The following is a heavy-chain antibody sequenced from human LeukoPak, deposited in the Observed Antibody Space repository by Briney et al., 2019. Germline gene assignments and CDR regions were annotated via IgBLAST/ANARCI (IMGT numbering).Heavy chain of an antibody. CDR1: GFTFDDYA. J-gene: IGHJ4*02. V-gene: IGHV3-9*01. Sequence: PGGSLRLSCAASGFTFDDYAMHWVRQAPGKGLEWVSGISWNSGSIGYADSVKGRFTISRDNSKNTLYLQMNSLRAEDTAVYYCASFNWNDGPHFDYWGQGTLVTVSS. D-gene: IGHD1-1*01. CDR3: ASFNWNDGPHFDY. CDR2: ISWNSGSI.